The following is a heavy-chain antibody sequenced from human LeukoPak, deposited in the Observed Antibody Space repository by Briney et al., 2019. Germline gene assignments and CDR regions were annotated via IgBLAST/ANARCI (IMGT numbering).Heavy chain of an antibody. CDR2: IKEDGSEK. D-gene: IGHD6-13*01. CDR1: GFTFSSYW. CDR3: ARASYVASGFDP. V-gene: IGHV3-7*01. J-gene: IGHJ5*02. Sequence: GGSLRPSCAASGFTFSSYWMSWVRQAPGKGLEWVANIKEDGSEKYYVDSVKGRFTIFRDNAKKSLYLQMNSLRAEDTAVYYCARASYVASGFDPWGQGILVTVSS.